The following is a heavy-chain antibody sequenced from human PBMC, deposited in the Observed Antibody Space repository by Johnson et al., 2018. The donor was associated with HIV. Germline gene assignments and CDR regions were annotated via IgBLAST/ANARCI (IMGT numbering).Heavy chain of an antibody. CDR2: IKWNGGST. Sequence: VQLVESGGGVVRPGGSLRLSCAASGFTFDDYDMTWVRQAPGKGLEWVSGIKWNGGSTRYADSVKGRFTISRNNVRNSLYLQMSSLRAADTAVYYCAREKLGSTEYDAFEIWGQGTMVTVSS. V-gene: IGHV3-20*04. D-gene: IGHD4-17*01. CDR3: AREKLGSTEYDAFEI. J-gene: IGHJ3*02. CDR1: GFTFDDYD.